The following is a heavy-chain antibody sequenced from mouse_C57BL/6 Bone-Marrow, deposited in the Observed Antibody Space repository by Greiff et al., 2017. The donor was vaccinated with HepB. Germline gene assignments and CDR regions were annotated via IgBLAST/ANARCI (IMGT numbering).Heavy chain of an antibody. J-gene: IGHJ3*01. CDR3: ARATRGFAY. V-gene: IGHV5-17*01. Sequence: EVQVVESGGGLVKPGGSLKLSCAASGFTFSDYGMHWVRQAPEKGLEWVAYISSGSSTTYYADTVKGRFTISRDNAKNTLFLQMTSLRSEDTAMYYCARATRGFAYWGQGTLVTVSA. CDR1: GFTFSDYG. D-gene: IGHD3-1*01. CDR2: ISSGSSTT.